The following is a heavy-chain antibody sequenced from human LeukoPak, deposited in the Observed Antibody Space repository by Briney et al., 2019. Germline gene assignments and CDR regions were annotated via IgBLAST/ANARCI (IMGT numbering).Heavy chain of an antibody. V-gene: IGHV4-39*01. Sequence: SETLSLTCTVSGGSISSSSYYWGWIRQPPGKGLEWIGSIYYSGSTYYKSSLKSRVTISVDTSKNQFSLKLSSVTAADTAVYYCARPVPSRLGWFDPWGQGTLVTVSS. D-gene: IGHD1-1*01. CDR3: ARPVPSRLGWFDP. CDR2: IYYSGST. J-gene: IGHJ5*02. CDR1: GGSISSSSYY.